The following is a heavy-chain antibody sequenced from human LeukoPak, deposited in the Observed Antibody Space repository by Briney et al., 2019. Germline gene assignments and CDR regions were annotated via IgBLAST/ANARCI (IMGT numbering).Heavy chain of an antibody. V-gene: IGHV3-23*01. J-gene: IGHJ4*02. CDR1: GFTFTSYA. Sequence: PGGSLRLSCAASGFTFTSYAMSWVRQAPGRGLEWVSSIRGSGGSTYYADSVKGRFTISRDNSKNTLYLQMNSLRAEDTAVYYCAKDIAADGASYFDYWGPGTLVTVSS. D-gene: IGHD6-13*01. CDR3: AKDIAADGASYFDY. CDR2: IRGSGGST.